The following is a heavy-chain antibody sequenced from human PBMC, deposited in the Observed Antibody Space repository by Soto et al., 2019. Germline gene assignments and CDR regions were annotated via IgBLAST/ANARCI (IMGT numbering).Heavy chain of an antibody. CDR2: IYHSGST. V-gene: IGHV4-30-2*01. Sequence: PSETLSLTCAVSGGSISSGGYSWSWIRQPPGKGLEWIGYIYHSGSTYYNPSLKSRVTISVDRSKNQFSLKLSSVTAADTAVYYCARVHGYYNWFDPWGQGTLVTVSS. J-gene: IGHJ5*02. D-gene: IGHD5-18*01. CDR1: GGSISSGGYS. CDR3: ARVHGYYNWFDP.